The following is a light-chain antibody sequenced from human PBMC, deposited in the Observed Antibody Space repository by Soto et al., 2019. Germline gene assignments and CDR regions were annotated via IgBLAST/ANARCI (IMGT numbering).Light chain of an antibody. CDR3: QQYSSFYT. CDR2: DAS. CDR1: QSIDRW. J-gene: IGKJ2*01. Sequence: DIQMTQSPSTLSASVGDRVTITCRASQSIDRWLAWYQQKPGKAPRLLIYDASSLESGVPSRFSGRASGTEFTLPILSLQPDDFATYYCQQYSSFYTFGRGTKLEIK. V-gene: IGKV1-5*01.